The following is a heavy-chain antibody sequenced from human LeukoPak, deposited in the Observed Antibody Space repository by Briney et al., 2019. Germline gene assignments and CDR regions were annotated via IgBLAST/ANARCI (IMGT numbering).Heavy chain of an antibody. J-gene: IGHJ4*02. D-gene: IGHD3-16*01. Sequence: GGSLRLSCAASGFTFSSYAMSWVRQAPGKGLEWVSAISGSGGSKYYADSVKGRFTISRDNPKNTLYLQMNSLRAEDTAVYYCAKVTAVEGEFYFDYWGQGTLVPVSS. CDR2: ISGSGGSK. CDR1: GFTFSSYA. V-gene: IGHV3-23*01. CDR3: AKVTAVEGEFYFDY.